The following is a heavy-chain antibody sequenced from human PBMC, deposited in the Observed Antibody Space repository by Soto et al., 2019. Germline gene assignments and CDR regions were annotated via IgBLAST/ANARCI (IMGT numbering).Heavy chain of an antibody. V-gene: IGHV1-8*01. Sequence: ASVKVSCKTSGYTFTSYDINWARQAPGQGLEWVGWMNTNSDDTRSAQKFRGRLTLTRDKSMRAVYMKLSNLRPDDSAVYYCAREWSATGHFYGMDVCDQVKTVAVSS. CDR3: AREWSATGHFYGMDV. J-gene: IGHJ6*02. CDR1: GYTFTSYD. D-gene: IGHD6-13*01. CDR2: MNTNSDDT.